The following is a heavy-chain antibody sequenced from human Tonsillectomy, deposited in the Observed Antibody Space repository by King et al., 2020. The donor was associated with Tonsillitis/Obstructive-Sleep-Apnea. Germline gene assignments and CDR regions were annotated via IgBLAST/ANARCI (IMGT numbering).Heavy chain of an antibody. Sequence: QLQESGPGLVKPSQTLSLTCTVSGGSISSGGYYWSWIRQHPGKGLEWIGYIYYSGSTYYNPSLKSLVTISVYTSKKQFSLKLRSVTAADTAVYYCARGAFYDYIWGSYPPYFDYWGQGTLVTVSS. CDR3: ARGAFYDYIWGSYPPYFDY. V-gene: IGHV4-31*01. CDR1: GGSISSGGYY. D-gene: IGHD3-16*02. CDR2: IYYSGST. J-gene: IGHJ4*02.